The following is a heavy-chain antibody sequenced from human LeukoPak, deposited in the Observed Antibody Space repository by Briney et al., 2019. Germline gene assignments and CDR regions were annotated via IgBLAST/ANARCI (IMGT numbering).Heavy chain of an antibody. J-gene: IGHJ4*02. CDR1: GFTFSDTW. D-gene: IGHD5-12*01. V-gene: IGHV3-23*01. CDR2: ISGSGGST. CDR3: ANGATGGYDEKPFDY. Sequence: GGSLRLSCAASGFTFSDTWMHWVRQAPGEGLEWVSAISGSGGSTYYADSVKGRFTISRDNSKNTLYLQMNSLRAEDTAVYYCANGATGGYDEKPFDYWGQGTLVTVSS.